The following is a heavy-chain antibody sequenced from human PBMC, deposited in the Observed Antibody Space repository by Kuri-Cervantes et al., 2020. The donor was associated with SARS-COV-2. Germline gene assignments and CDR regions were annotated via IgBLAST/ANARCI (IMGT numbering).Heavy chain of an antibody. CDR1: GFTFSDYY. J-gene: IGHJ6*02. CDR2: ISSSGSTI. Sequence: GGSLRLSCAASGFTFSDYYMSWIRQAPGEGLEWVSYISSSGSTISYAGSVKCRFTISRDNSKNTLYLQINSLRAEDTAVYYCAKDINWNTYYYYYGMDVWGQGTTVTVSS. V-gene: IGHV3-11*01. CDR3: AKDINWNTYYYYYGMDV. D-gene: IGHD1-20*01.